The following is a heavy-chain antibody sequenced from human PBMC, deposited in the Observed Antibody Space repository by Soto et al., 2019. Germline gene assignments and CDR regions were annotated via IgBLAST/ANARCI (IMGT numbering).Heavy chain of an antibody. J-gene: IGHJ6*02. CDR2: ISNSGST. V-gene: IGHV4-34*01. Sequence: SETLSLTCTIYGGSFSDYYWGWIRQPPGKGLEWIAEISNSGSTNYNPSLKSRVTISVDTSKNQFSLKMSSLTAADTAVYYCARGLRASFGVRLSYYYYGMDVWGQGTTVTVSS. D-gene: IGHD3-10*01. CDR3: ARGLRASFGVRLSYYYYGMDV. CDR1: GGSFSDYY.